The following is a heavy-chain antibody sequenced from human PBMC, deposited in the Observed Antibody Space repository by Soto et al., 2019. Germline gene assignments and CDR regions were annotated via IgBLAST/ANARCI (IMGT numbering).Heavy chain of an antibody. J-gene: IGHJ3*02. Sequence: SQTLSLTCVISGDSVSSNGACWNWIRQSPSRGLQWLGRIYYRSKWFHDYAASVESRMAINPDTSRNQFSLQLNYVTPEDTAVYYCARGGSSDWQVALDIWGQGTMVTVSS. CDR1: GDSVSSNGAC. CDR3: ARGGSSDWQVALDI. CDR2: IYYRSKWFH. V-gene: IGHV6-1*01. D-gene: IGHD6-19*01.